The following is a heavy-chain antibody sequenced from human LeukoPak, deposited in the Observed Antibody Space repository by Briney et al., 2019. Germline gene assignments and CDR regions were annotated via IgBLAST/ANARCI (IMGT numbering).Heavy chain of an antibody. CDR1: GFTFSSYG. CDR2: ISYDGSNK. Sequence: GGSLRLSCAASGFTFSSYGMHRVRQAPGKGLEWVAVISYDGSNKYYADSVKGRFTISRDNSKNTLNLQMNSLRAEDTAVYYCARDLGQYYDTSDNWFDPWGQGTLVTVSS. J-gene: IGHJ5*02. V-gene: IGHV3-30*03. D-gene: IGHD3-22*01. CDR3: ARDLGQYYDTSDNWFDP.